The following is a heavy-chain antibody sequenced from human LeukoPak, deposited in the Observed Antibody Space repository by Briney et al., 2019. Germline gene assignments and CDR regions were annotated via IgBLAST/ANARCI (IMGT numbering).Heavy chain of an antibody. J-gene: IGHJ4*02. D-gene: IGHD2-2*01. CDR3: ARGLHSLPRSTLDY. V-gene: IGHV3-23*01. Sequence: GGSLRLSCAASGFTFSSYAMSWVRQAPGKGLEWVSAISGSGGSTYYADSVKGRFTISRDNSKNTLYLQMNSLRAEDTAVYYCARGLHSLPRSTLDYWGQGTLVTVSS. CDR2: ISGSGGST. CDR1: GFTFSSYA.